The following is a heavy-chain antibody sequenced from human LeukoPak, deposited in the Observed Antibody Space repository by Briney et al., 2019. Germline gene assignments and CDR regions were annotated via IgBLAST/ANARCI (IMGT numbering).Heavy chain of an antibody. CDR2: ISGGRLST. CDR3: AKGDLRWEQLYDAFDV. V-gene: IGHV3-23*01. CDR1: GFTFSSYG. D-gene: IGHD1-26*01. Sequence: PGGSLRLSCAASGFTFSSYGMSWVRQAPGKGLEWVSGISGGRLSTYYADSVKGRFTISRDNSKNSVYLQMNSLRAEDTAVYYCAKGDLRWEQLYDAFDVWGQGTMVTVSS. J-gene: IGHJ3*01.